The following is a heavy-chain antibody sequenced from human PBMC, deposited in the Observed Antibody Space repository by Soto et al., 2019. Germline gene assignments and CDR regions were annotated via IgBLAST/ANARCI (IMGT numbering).Heavy chain of an antibody. V-gene: IGHV3-30*18. CDR3: AKVLGPDCYDSSGYPGD. J-gene: IGHJ1*01. D-gene: IGHD3-22*01. CDR1: GFTFSSYG. Sequence: PGVSLRLSCAASGFTFSSYGMHWVRQAPGKGLEWVAVISYDGSNKYYADSVKGRFAISRDNSKNTLYLQMNSLRAEDTAVYYCAKVLGPDCYDSSGYPGDWGQGTLVTVAS. CDR2: ISYDGSNK.